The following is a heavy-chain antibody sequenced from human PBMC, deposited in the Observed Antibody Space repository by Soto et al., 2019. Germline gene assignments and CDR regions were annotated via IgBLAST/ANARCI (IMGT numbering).Heavy chain of an antibody. D-gene: IGHD7-27*01. CDR2: IYKSATT. CDR3: ARGRYCLTGRCFPNWFDS. J-gene: IGHJ5*01. V-gene: IGHV4-30-4*01. Sequence: LSLTCSVSGDSISNLDYFWAWIRQPPGQALEYIGYIYKSATTYYNPSFESRVAISVDTSKSQFSLNATSVTAADTAVYFCARGRYCLTGRCFPNWFDSWGQGDLVTVAS. CDR1: GDSISNLDYF.